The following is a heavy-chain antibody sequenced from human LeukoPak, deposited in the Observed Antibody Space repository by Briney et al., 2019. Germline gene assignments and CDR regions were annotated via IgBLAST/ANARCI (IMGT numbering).Heavy chain of an antibody. CDR2: IYPGDSDT. J-gene: IGHJ5*02. V-gene: IGHV5-51*01. D-gene: IGHD2-2*01. CDR3: ARRIGYCSSTSCYSNWFDP. CDR1: GYRFTSYW. Sequence: GESLKISCQGSGYRFTSYWIGWVRPLPGKGLEWMGIIYPGDSDTRYSPSFQGQVTISADKSISTAYLQWSSLKASDTAMYYCARRIGYCSSTSCYSNWFDPWGQGTLVTVSS.